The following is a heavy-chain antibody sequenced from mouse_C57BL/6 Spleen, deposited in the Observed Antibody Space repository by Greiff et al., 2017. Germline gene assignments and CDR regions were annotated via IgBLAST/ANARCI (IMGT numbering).Heavy chain of an antibody. CDR2: IDPNSGGT. CDR1: GYTFTSYW. CDR3: ASQATYYGSSYPFAY. V-gene: IGHV1-72*01. J-gene: IGHJ3*01. Sequence: QVQLQQPGAELVKPGASVKLSCKASGYTFTSYWMHWVKQRPGRGLEWIGRIDPNSGGTKYNEKFKSKATLTVDKPSSTAYMQLSSLTSEDSAVYYCASQATYYGSSYPFAYWGQGTLVTVSA. D-gene: IGHD1-1*01.